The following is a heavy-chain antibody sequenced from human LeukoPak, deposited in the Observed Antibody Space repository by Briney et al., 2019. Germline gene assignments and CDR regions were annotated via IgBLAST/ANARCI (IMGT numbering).Heavy chain of an antibody. Sequence: ASVKVSCKASGYTFTSYDINWVRQATGQGLEWVGWMNPNSGNTGFAQKFQGRITITRNTSISTAYMELSSLRSEDTAVYFCARTSREGDAFDIWGQGTMVTVSS. CDR3: ARTSREGDAFDI. D-gene: IGHD2-2*01. J-gene: IGHJ3*02. CDR2: MNPNSGNT. CDR1: GYTFTSYD. V-gene: IGHV1-8*03.